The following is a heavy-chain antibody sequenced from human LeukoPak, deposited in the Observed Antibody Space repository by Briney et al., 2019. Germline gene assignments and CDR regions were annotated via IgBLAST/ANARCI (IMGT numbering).Heavy chain of an antibody. V-gene: IGHV5-51*01. CDR1: GYNFINSW. D-gene: IGHD1-26*01. CDR3: ARRLPISGSYHNDAFDI. J-gene: IGHJ3*02. CDR2: IYPGDSDT. Sequence: GESLKISCKTSGYNFINSWTGWVRQMPGKGLEWMGIIYPGDSDTRNSPSFQGQVTISADKSISTAYLQWSSPKASDTAMYYCARRLPISGSYHNDAFDIWGQGTMVTVSS.